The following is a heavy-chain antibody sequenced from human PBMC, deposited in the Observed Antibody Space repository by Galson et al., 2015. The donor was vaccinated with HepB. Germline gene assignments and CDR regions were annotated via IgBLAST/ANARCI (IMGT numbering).Heavy chain of an antibody. D-gene: IGHD5-18*01. V-gene: IGHV3-15*01. CDR1: GFTFTNAW. CDR2: IQRKTDGGTI. Sequence: SLRLSCAVSGFTFTNAWMNWVRQAPGKGLEWVGLIQRKTDGGTIDYAAPVKGRFTISRDDSKNTLDLQMNSLKTEDTAVYYCATETVSGGYPIDNWGQGTLVTVSS. CDR3: ATETVSGGYPIDN. J-gene: IGHJ4*02.